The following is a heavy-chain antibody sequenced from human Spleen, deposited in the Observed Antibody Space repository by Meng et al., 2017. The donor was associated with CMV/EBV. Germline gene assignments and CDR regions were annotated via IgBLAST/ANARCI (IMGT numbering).Heavy chain of an antibody. CDR2: IKEDGSEK. Sequence: GGSLRLSCAASGFTFSSYWMNWVRQAPGKGLEWVANIKEDGSEKYYVDSVKGRFTISRDNAQSSLYLQMNSLRVEDTAAYFCARELGGYSHGENSGYHYFGLDVWGQGTTVTVSS. D-gene: IGHD5-18*01. J-gene: IGHJ6*02. CDR3: ARELGGYSHGENSGYHYFGLDV. V-gene: IGHV3-7*01. CDR1: GFTFSSYW.